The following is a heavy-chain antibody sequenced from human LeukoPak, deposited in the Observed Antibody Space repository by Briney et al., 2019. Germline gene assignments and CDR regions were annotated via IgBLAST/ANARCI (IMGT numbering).Heavy chain of an antibody. D-gene: IGHD3-22*01. CDR1: GYSISSGYY. Sequence: SETLSLTCAVSGYSISSGYYWGWIRQPPGKGLEWIGSIYHSGSTYYNPSLKSRFTISVDTSKNQFSLKLSSVTAADTAVYYWARQGGAYYYDSSGYCDYWGQGTLVTVSS. CDR3: ARQGGAYYYDSSGYCDY. V-gene: IGHV4-38-2*01. CDR2: IYHSGST. J-gene: IGHJ4*02.